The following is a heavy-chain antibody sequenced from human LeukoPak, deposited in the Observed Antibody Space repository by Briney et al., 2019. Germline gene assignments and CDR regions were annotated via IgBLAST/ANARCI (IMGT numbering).Heavy chain of an antibody. V-gene: IGHV4-59*08. CDR2: IYYSGST. D-gene: IGHD6-19*01. J-gene: IGHJ2*01. Sequence: SETLSLTCTVSGGSISHYFCGWIRQPPGKALGWIGYIYYSGSTNYNPSLKSRVTISVDPSKNQFSLKLNSVTAAATALYYGANTVAGYWYFDLWGRGTLVTVSS. CDR3: ANTVAGYWYFDL. CDR1: GGSISHYF.